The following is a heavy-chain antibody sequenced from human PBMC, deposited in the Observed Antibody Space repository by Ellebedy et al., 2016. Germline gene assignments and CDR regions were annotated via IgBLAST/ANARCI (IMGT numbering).Heavy chain of an antibody. CDR3: AYQDYGDYAADREPGAFDI. D-gene: IGHD4-17*01. V-gene: IGHV4-34*01. Sequence: SETLSLTXAVYGASFSGYYWSWIRQPPGKGLEWNGEINHSGSTNYNPSLKSRVTMSVDTSKNQFSLKLSSVTAADTAVYYCAYQDYGDYAADREPGAFDIWGQGTMVTVSS. CDR2: INHSGST. J-gene: IGHJ3*02. CDR1: GASFSGYY.